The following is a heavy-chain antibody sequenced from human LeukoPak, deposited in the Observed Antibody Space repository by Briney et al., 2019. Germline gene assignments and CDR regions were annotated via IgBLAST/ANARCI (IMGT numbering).Heavy chain of an antibody. CDR2: ISSSSSTI. CDR3: ARDSPPDI. Sequence: GGSLRLSCAASGFTFSSYSMNWVRQAPGKGLEWVSYISSSSSTIYYADSVKGRFTISRDNAKNSLYLQMNSLRAEDTAVYYCARDSPPDIWGQGTMVTVPS. V-gene: IGHV3-48*01. J-gene: IGHJ3*02. CDR1: GFTFSSYS.